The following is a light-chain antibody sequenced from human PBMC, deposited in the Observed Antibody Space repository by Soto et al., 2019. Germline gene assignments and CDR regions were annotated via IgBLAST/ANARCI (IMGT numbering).Light chain of an antibody. CDR2: ATS. CDR3: QQYKSFSLT. J-gene: IGKJ4*01. Sequence: DIQMTQSPSTLSASVGDRVTITCRASQTINSWLACYQQKPGKAPKLLIYATSNLESGVTSRFSGSGSRTEFSLTISSLQPDDFATYYCQQYKSFSLTFGGGTSVEVK. CDR1: QTINSW. V-gene: IGKV1-5*03.